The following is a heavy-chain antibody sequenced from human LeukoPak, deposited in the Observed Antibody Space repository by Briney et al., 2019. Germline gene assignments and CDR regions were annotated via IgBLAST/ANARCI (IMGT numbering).Heavy chain of an antibody. CDR2: IKQDGSEK. V-gene: IGHV3-7*01. CDR3: AKVYYYDSSGYYYYYYMDV. J-gene: IGHJ6*03. D-gene: IGHD3-22*01. Sequence: GGSLRLSCAASGFTFSSYWMSWVRQAPGKGLEWVANIKQDGSEKYYVDSVKGRFTISRDNAKNSLYLQMNSLRAEDTAVYYCAKVYYYDSSGYYYYYYMDVWGKGTTVTISS. CDR1: GFTFSSYW.